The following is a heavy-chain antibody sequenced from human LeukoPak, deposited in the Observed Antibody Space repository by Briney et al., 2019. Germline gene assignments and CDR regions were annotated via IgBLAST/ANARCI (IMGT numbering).Heavy chain of an antibody. D-gene: IGHD1-26*01. V-gene: IGHV3-21*01. CDR2: ISSSSSYI. Sequence: GGSLRLSCAASGFTFSSYSMNWVRQAPGKGLEWVSSISSSSSYIYYADSVKGRFTISRDNAKNSLYLQMNSLRAEDTAVYYCARREWETGDFDYWGQGTLVTVSS. J-gene: IGHJ4*02. CDR3: ARREWETGDFDY. CDR1: GFTFSSYS.